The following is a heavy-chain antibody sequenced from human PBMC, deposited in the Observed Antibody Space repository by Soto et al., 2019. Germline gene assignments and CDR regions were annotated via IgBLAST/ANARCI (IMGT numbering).Heavy chain of an antibody. CDR1: GGSISSGGYY. Sequence: TLSLTCTVSGGSISSGGYYWSWIRQHPGKGLEWIGYIYYSGSTYYNPSLKSRVTISVDTSKNQFSLKLSSVTAADTAVYYCARDTTRVVTHHANYYGMDVWGQGTTVTVSS. J-gene: IGHJ6*02. D-gene: IGHD3-3*01. V-gene: IGHV4-31*03. CDR2: IYYSGST. CDR3: ARDTTRVVTHHANYYGMDV.